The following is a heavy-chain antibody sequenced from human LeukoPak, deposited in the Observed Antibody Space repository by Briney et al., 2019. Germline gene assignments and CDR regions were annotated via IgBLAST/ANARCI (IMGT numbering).Heavy chain of an antibody. J-gene: IGHJ3*02. CDR2: IYYSGST. V-gene: IGHV4-39*07. D-gene: IGHD3-16*01. CDR3: ASPYGGHDAFDI. CDR1: GFTFSSYS. Sequence: KPGGSLRLSCAASGFTFSSYSMNWVRQPPGKGLEWIGSIYYSGSTYYNPSLKSRVTISVDTSKNQFSLKLSSVTAADTAVYYCASPYGGHDAFDIWGQGTMVTVSS.